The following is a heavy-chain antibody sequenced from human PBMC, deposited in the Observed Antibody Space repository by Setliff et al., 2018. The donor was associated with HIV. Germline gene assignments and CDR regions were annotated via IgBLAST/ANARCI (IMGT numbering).Heavy chain of an antibody. V-gene: IGHV1-46*01. CDR2: MNPSGGST. CDR3: ARGSDASGYYPIYYYYGMDV. Sequence: ASVKVSCKASEYTFTNYYIHWVRQGPGQGLEWVGIMNPSGGSTTYAQKFQDRVTMTRDTSTSTGYMELRSLRSEDTAVYYCARGSDASGYYPIYYYYGMDVCGQGTTVTVSS. D-gene: IGHD3-22*01. CDR1: EYTFTNYY. J-gene: IGHJ6*02.